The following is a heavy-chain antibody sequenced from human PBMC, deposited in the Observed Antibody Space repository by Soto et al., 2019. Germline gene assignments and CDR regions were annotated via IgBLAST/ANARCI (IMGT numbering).Heavy chain of an antibody. D-gene: IGHD3-10*01. V-gene: IGHV4-34*01. CDR2: INHSGST. CDR3: ARGEYGSGSYYNVRYFDY. Sequence: SETLSLTCAVYGGSFSGYYWSWIRQPPGKGLEWIGEINHSGSTNYNPSLKSRVTISVDTSKNQFSLKLSSVTAADTAVYYCARGEYGSGSYYNVRYFDYWDQGTLVTVSS. CDR1: GGSFSGYY. J-gene: IGHJ4*02.